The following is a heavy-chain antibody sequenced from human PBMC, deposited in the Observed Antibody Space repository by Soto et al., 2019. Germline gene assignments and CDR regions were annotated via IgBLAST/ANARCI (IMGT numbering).Heavy chain of an antibody. D-gene: IGHD1-7*01. Sequence: ESLKISCKGSGYSFATYWIAWVRQMPGKGLEWMGIIYPGDSDTRYSPSFQGQVTISADKSISTVYLQWSSLEASDTAMYYCAREHTYNWNYRALGYWGQGTLVTVSS. CDR3: AREHTYNWNYRALGY. CDR2: IYPGDSDT. CDR1: GYSFATYW. J-gene: IGHJ4*02. V-gene: IGHV5-51*01.